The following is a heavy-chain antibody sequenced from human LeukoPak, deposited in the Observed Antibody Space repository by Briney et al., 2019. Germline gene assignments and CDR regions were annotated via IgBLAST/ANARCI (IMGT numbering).Heavy chain of an antibody. CDR2: IYYSGST. V-gene: IGHV4-59*12. CDR1: GGSISSYY. Sequence: SETLSHTCTVSGGSISSYYWSWIRQPPGKGLEWIGYIYYSGSTNYNPSLKSRVTISIDTSKNQFSLRLSSVTAADTAVYYCARRIDTGGGWFDLWGQGTRVIVSS. D-gene: IGHD2-15*01. CDR3: ARRIDTGGGWFDL. J-gene: IGHJ5*02.